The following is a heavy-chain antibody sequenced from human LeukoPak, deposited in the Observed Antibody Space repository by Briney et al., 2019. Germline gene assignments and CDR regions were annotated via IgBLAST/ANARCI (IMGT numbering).Heavy chain of an antibody. J-gene: IGHJ5*02. V-gene: IGHV4-38-2*02. CDR2: IYHSGST. Sequence: SETLSLTCTVSGYSISSGYYWGWIRQPPGKGLEWIGSIYHSGSTYYNPSLKSRVTISVDTSKNHFSLKLSSVTAADTAVYYCARGYSSSWYLNWFDPWGQGTLVTVSS. CDR1: GYSISSGYY. CDR3: ARGYSSSWYLNWFDP. D-gene: IGHD6-13*01.